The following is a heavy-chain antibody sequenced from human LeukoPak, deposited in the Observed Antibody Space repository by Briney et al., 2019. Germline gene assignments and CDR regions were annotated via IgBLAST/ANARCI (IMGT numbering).Heavy chain of an antibody. CDR1: GFTFSTSA. J-gene: IGHJ4*02. CDR2: ISPTGGAI. CDR3: ASGIRERGFDS. Sequence: GGSLRLSCAASGFTFSTSAMNWVRQAPGRGLEWVSSISPTGGAIFHADSVRGRFTISRDSAKSSLFLQLNSLRAEDTALYFCASGIRERGFDSWGQGTLVTVSS. V-gene: IGHV3-21*01. D-gene: IGHD1-1*01.